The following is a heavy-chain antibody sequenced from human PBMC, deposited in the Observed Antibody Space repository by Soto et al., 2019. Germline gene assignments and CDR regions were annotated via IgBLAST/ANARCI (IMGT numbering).Heavy chain of an antibody. CDR3: AKGREYSSSWLDY. Sequence: EVQLLESGGGLVQPGGSLRLSCAASGFTFSNYAMNWVRQAPGKGLEWVSDISDSGGSTYYADSVKGRFIISSDNSKNTLYLQMNSLRAEDTAVYYWAKGREYSSSWLDYWGQGTLVTVSS. CDR1: GFTFSNYA. CDR2: ISDSGGST. V-gene: IGHV3-23*01. D-gene: IGHD6-6*01. J-gene: IGHJ4*02.